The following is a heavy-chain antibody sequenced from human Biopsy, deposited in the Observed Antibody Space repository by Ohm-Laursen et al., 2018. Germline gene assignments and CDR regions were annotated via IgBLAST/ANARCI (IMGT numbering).Heavy chain of an antibody. V-gene: IGHV4-59*08. J-gene: IGHJ5*02. CDR2: IYYRGNT. D-gene: IGHD3-22*01. Sequence: TLSLTCTVSGDSITTYYWNWIRQAPGKGLEWIGNIYYRGNTNYSPSLKSRVTISLDTSKNKFSLKLNSVTAADTAVYYCARDYDTSGYYYVSWGQGTLVTVSS. CDR3: ARDYDTSGYYYVS. CDR1: GDSITTYY.